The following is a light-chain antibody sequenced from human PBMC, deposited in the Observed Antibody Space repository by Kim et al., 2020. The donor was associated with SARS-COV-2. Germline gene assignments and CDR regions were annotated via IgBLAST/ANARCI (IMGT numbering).Light chain of an antibody. CDR2: GAS. V-gene: IGKV1-5*03. Sequence: LSASVGDRITITCRASQNINNVLAWYQKKPGRAPKLLIYGASSLQSGVPTRFTGRGSGTEFSLTISSLQPDDFATYYYKQYFSLSTFGQGTKLEI. J-gene: IGKJ2*01. CDR1: QNINNV. CDR3: KQYFSLST.